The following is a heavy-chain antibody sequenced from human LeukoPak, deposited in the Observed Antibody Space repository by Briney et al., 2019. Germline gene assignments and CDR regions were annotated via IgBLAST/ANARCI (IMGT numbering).Heavy chain of an antibody. Sequence: ASVKVSCKASGYTFTSYGISWVRQAPGQGLAWMGWISAYNGNTNYAQKLQGRVTMTTDTSTSTAYMELSSLRSEDTAVYYCATQDIVATIAGNNWFDPWGQGTLVTVSS. CDR3: ATQDIVATIAGNNWFDP. J-gene: IGHJ5*02. CDR1: GYTFTSYG. CDR2: ISAYNGNT. V-gene: IGHV1-18*01. D-gene: IGHD5-12*01.